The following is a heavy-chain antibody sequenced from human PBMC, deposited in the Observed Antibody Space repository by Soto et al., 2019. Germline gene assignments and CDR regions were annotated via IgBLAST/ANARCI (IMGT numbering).Heavy chain of an antibody. Sequence: GGSLRLSCAASGFTFSSYSMNWVRQAPGKGLEWVSSISSSSSYIYYADSMKGRFTISRDNAKNSLYLQMNSLRAEDTAVYYCARGRTTIFISDYYYYMDVWGKGTTVTVSS. V-gene: IGHV3-21*01. J-gene: IGHJ6*03. CDR3: ARGRTTIFISDYYYYMDV. D-gene: IGHD3-3*01. CDR2: ISSSSSYI. CDR1: GFTFSSYS.